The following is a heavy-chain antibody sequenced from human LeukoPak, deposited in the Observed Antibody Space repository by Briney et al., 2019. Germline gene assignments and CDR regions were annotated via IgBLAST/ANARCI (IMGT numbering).Heavy chain of an antibody. CDR3: AKTRPRYSYGYWYFDL. V-gene: IGHV3-23*01. D-gene: IGHD5-18*01. CDR1: GFTFNNYA. CDR2: ISGSGGST. Sequence: GGSLRLSCAASGFTFNNYAMSWVRQAPGKGLEWVSVISGSGGSTFYADSVKGRFTISRDNSKNTLYLQMNSLRAEDTAVYYCAKTRPRYSYGYWYFDLWGRGTLVTVSS. J-gene: IGHJ2*01.